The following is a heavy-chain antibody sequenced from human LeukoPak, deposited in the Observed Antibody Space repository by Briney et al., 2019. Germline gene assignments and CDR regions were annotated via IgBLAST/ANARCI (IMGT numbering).Heavy chain of an antibody. CDR1: GGSFSGYY. CDR3: ARYTSYYGSGSYLGWFDP. J-gene: IGHJ5*02. D-gene: IGHD3-10*01. V-gene: IGHV4-59*10. Sequence: SETLSLTCAVYGGSFSGYYWSWIRQPAGKGLEWIGRIDTSGSTNYNPSLKRRVTISADTSGNLFSLKVISVTAADTAVYYCARYTSYYGSGSYLGWFDPWGQGTLVTVSS. CDR2: IDTSGST.